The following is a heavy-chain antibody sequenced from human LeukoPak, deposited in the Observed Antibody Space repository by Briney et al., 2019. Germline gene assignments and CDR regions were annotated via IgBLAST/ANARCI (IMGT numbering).Heavy chain of an antibody. CDR1: GFTFSSCA. Sequence: GGSLRLSCAASGFTFSSCAMSWVRQAPGKGLEWVSAISGSSGSTYYADSVKGRFTISRDNSRNTLYLQMNSLRAEDTAVYYCVQGGGYCGGDCFFYFDYWGPGTLVTVSS. V-gene: IGHV3-23*01. CDR3: VQGGGYCGGDCFFYFDY. CDR2: ISGSSGST. J-gene: IGHJ4*02. D-gene: IGHD2-21*02.